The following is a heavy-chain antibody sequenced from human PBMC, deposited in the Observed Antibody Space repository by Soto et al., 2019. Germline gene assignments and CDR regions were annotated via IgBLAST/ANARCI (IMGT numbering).Heavy chain of an antibody. V-gene: IGHV3-33*01. CDR2: IWYDGSNK. D-gene: IGHD5-18*01. J-gene: IGHJ4*02. CDR1: GFTFSSYG. Sequence: QVQLVESGGGVVQPGRSLRLSCAASGFTFSSYGMHWVRQAPGKGLEWVAVIWYDGSNKYYADSVKGRFTISRDNSKNTLYLQMNSLRAEDTAVYYCARESEGGYKYYFDYWGQGTLVTVSS. CDR3: ARESEGGYKYYFDY.